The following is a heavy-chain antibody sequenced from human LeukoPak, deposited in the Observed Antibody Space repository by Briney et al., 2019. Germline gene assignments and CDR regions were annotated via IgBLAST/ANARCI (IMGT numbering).Heavy chain of an antibody. J-gene: IGHJ6*02. Sequence: PGGSLRLSCAASGFTFKSYEMNWVRQAPGKGLEWVSFISSSGTTVYYADSVKGRFTISRDNAKNSLYLQMNSLRAEDTAVYYCARERGLQLSYYGMDVWGQGTTVTVSS. CDR2: ISSSGTTV. V-gene: IGHV3-48*03. CDR3: ARERGLQLSYYGMDV. D-gene: IGHD5-18*01. CDR1: GFTFKSYE.